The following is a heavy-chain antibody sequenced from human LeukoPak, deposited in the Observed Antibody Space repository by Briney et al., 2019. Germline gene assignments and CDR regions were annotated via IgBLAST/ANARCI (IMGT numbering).Heavy chain of an antibody. V-gene: IGHV1-69*13. Sequence: ASVKVSCKASGGTFSSYAISWVRQAPGQGLEWMGGIIPIFGTANYAQKFQGRVTITADESTSTAYMELSSLRSEDTAAYYCARGPDYDFWSGSNEVYYYYYMDVWGKGTTVTVSS. CDR1: GGTFSSYA. J-gene: IGHJ6*03. D-gene: IGHD3-3*01. CDR3: ARGPDYDFWSGSNEVYYYYYMDV. CDR2: IIPIFGTA.